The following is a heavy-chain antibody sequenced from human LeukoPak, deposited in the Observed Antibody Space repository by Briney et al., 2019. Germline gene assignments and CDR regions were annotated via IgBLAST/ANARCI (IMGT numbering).Heavy chain of an antibody. V-gene: IGHV3-21*01. CDR2: ISSSSSYI. CDR1: GFTFSSYS. Sequence: GGSLRLSCAASGFTFSSYSMNWVRQAPGKGLEWVSSISSSSSYIYYADSVKGRFTISRDNAKNSLSLQMNSLRAEDTAVYYCARPLMYYYGSETYFWFDPWGQGTLVTVYS. CDR3: ARPLMYYYGSETYFWFDP. J-gene: IGHJ5*02. D-gene: IGHD3-10*01.